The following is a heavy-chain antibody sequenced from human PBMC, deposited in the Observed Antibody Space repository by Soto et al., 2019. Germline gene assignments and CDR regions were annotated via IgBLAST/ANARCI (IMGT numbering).Heavy chain of an antibody. CDR3: AREGYCSGGSCYSRDGFDY. CDR2: IYYSGST. V-gene: IGHV4-39*02. D-gene: IGHD2-15*01. Sequence: ASETLSLTCTVSGGSISSSSYYWGWIRQPPGKGLEWIGSIYYSGSTYYNPSLKSRVTISVDTSKNQFSLKLSSVTAADTAVYYCAREGYCSGGSCYSRDGFDYWGQGTLVTVSS. J-gene: IGHJ4*02. CDR1: GGSISSSSYY.